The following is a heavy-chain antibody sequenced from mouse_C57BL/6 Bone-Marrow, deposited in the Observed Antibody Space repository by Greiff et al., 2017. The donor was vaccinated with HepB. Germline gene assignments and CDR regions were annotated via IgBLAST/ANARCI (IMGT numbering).Heavy chain of an antibody. Sequence: QVQLQQSGAELVRPGTSVKMSCKASGYTFTNYWIGWAKQRPGHGLEWIGDIYPGGGYTNYNEKFKGKATLTADNSSSTAYMQFSSLTSEDSAIYYCARWGLLYYYAMDYWGQGTSVTVSS. CDR2: IYPGGGYT. CDR3: ARWGLLYYYAMDY. J-gene: IGHJ4*01. D-gene: IGHD2-12*01. CDR1: GYTFTNYW. V-gene: IGHV1-63*01.